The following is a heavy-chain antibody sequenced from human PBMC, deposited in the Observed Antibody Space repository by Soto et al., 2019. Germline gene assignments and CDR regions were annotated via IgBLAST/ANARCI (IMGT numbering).Heavy chain of an antibody. CDR3: AWGPTYSGSYYPFDY. Sequence: EVQLVESGGGLVQPGGSLRLSCAASGFTFSDHYMDWVRQAPGKGLEWIGRIRNKARRYTTEYAASVKGRFTISRDESKNALYLQMTSLKSDDTAVYYCAWGPTYSGSYYPFDYWGQGTLVTVSS. D-gene: IGHD1-26*01. J-gene: IGHJ4*02. CDR1: GFTFSDHY. CDR2: IRNKARRYTT. V-gene: IGHV3-72*01.